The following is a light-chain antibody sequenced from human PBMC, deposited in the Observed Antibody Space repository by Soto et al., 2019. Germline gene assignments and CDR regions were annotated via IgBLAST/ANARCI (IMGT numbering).Light chain of an antibody. J-gene: IGKJ2*01. CDR1: QGINNY. CDR2: AAS. CDR3: QQLNSYSYT. Sequence: DIPLTQSPSFLSASVGDRITITCRASQGINNYLAWYQQEPGKAPKVLIYAASTLQSGVPSRFSGSGSGTEFTLTISRLQPEDFATYCWQQLNSYSYTFGQGTKLEIK. V-gene: IGKV1-9*01.